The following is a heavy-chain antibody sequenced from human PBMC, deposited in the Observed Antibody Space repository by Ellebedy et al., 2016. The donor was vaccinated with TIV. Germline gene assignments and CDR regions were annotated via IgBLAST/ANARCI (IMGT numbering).Heavy chain of an antibody. CDR1: GFTFSSYI. Sequence: PGGSLRLSCTASGFTFSSYIMNWVRPSPGKGLEWISSITKSGGYMYSADSVKGRFTISRDNARNSLHLQMNSRRADDTAVYYCARDTAMDYWGKGTLVTVSS. CDR2: ITKSGGYM. J-gene: IGHJ4*02. V-gene: IGHV3-21*01. D-gene: IGHD5-18*01. CDR3: ARDTAMDY.